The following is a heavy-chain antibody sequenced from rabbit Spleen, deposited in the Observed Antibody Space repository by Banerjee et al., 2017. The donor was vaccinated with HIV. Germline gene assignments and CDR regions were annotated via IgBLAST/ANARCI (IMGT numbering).Heavy chain of an antibody. CDR1: GFSFSSSYW. V-gene: IGHV1S45*01. D-gene: IGHD6-1*01. CDR2: IYAGSSGST. CDR3: ARAPTTGDNYGPFNL. J-gene: IGHJ4*01. Sequence: QEQLEESGGDLVKPEGSLTLTCTASGFSFSSSYWICWVRQAPGKGLEWIACIYAGSSGSTYYASWAKGRFTISKTSSTTVTLQMTSLTAADTATYFCARAPTTGDNYGPFNLWGQGTLVTVS.